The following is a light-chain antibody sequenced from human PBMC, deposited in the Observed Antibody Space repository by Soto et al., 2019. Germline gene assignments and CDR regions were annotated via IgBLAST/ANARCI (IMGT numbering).Light chain of an antibody. CDR1: QSVSTF. CDR2: DTF. CDR3: QQRARWPMP. Sequence: EIVLTQSPGTLSLSPGERATLSCRASQSVSTFVAWYQHKPGQAPRPVIYDTFKRATGVPYRFSGGGSGTDFTLIISSLEPEDFGVYYCQQRARWPMPFGQGTRLELK. J-gene: IGKJ5*01. V-gene: IGKV3-11*01.